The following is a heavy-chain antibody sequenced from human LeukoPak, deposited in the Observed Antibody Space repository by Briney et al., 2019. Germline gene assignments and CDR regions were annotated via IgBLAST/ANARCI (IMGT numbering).Heavy chain of an antibody. D-gene: IGHD3-9*01. CDR2: IYYSGST. V-gene: IGHV4-39*07. Sequence: SETLSLTCTVSGGSVSSGSYYWGWIRQPPGMGLEWIGSIYYSGSTYYNPSLKSRVTISVDTSKNQFSLKLNSVTAADTAVYYCARYDILTGYYTRNDAFDIWGQGTMVTVSS. CDR3: ARYDILTGYYTRNDAFDI. CDR1: GGSVSSGSYY. J-gene: IGHJ3*02.